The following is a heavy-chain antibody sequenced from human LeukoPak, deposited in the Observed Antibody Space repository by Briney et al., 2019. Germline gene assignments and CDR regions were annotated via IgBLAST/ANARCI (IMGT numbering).Heavy chain of an antibody. D-gene: IGHD3-3*01. CDR1: GFTFSSYE. V-gene: IGHV3-48*03. Sequence: GGSLRLSCAASGFTFSSYEMNWVRQAPGKGLEWVSYISKSGNNIYYGDSVKGRFTISRDNAKNSVNLQMNSLRAEDTAVYYCARSLYYGDDDNYFDYWGQRTLVTVSS. CDR3: ARSLYYGDDDNYFDY. CDR2: ISKSGNNI. J-gene: IGHJ4*02.